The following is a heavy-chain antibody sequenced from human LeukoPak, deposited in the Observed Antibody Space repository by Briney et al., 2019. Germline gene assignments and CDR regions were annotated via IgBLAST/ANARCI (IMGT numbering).Heavy chain of an antibody. CDR3: ARVNSFEVGSYGYFDY. Sequence: ASVKVSCKASGYTFTGYYMHWVRQAPGQGLEWMGWINPNSGGTNYAQKFQGRVTMTRDTSISTAYMELSSLKSEDTALYYCARVNSFEVGSYGYFDYWGQGTLVTVSS. J-gene: IGHJ4*02. CDR2: INPNSGGT. V-gene: IGHV1-2*02. CDR1: GYTFTGYY. D-gene: IGHD1-26*01.